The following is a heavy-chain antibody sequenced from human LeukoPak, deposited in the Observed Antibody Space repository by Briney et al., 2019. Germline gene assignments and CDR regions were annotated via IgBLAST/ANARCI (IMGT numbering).Heavy chain of an antibody. CDR2: IIPIFGTA. J-gene: IGHJ4*02. D-gene: IGHD6-25*01. CDR1: GGTFSSYA. V-gene: IGHV1-69*13. Sequence: SVKVSCKASGGTFSSYAISWVRQAPGHGLEWMGGIIPIFGTANYAQKFQGRVTITADESTSTAYMELSSLRSEDTAVYFCAREGAAEAKNFDYWGQGTLVIVSS. CDR3: AREGAAEAKNFDY.